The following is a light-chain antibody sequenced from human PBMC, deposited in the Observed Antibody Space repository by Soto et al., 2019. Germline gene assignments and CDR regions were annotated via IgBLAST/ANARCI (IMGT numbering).Light chain of an antibody. CDR3: QQYGSLIA. CDR2: GAF. V-gene: IGKV3-20*01. J-gene: IGKJ1*01. Sequence: EIVLTQSPGTLSLSPGERATLSCRASQRRYNNYLARHQQKPGQAPRLLIYGAFRRATDIPDRFSGSGSGTDFTLTINRLEPEDSAVYYCQQYGSLIAFGQGTKVDI. CDR1: QRRYNNY.